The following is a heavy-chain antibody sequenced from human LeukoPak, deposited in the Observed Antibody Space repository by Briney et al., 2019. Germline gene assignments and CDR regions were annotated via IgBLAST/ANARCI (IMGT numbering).Heavy chain of an antibody. V-gene: IGHV4-39*01. CDR2: IYYTGST. CDR1: GGSGDSFSSSTYY. J-gene: IGHJ4*02. CDR3: ARLSKRRYFDYIFDY. Sequence: PSETLSLTCTVSGGSGDSFSSSTYYWGWIRQPPGKGLEWIGNIYYTGSTYYNPSLKSRVTMSVDTSKNQFSLKVSSVTAADTAVYYRARLSKRRYFDYIFDYWGQGTLVTVSS. D-gene: IGHD3-9*01.